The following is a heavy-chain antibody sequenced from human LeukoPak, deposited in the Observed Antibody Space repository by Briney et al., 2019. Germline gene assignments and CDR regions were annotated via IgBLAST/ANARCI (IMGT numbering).Heavy chain of an antibody. V-gene: IGHV4-39*02. J-gene: IGHJ4*02. D-gene: IGHD6-19*01. CDR3: ARSRGWYVYFNY. CDR2: IYYSGTT. CDR1: GGSISISSYY. Sequence: SETLSLTCTVSGGSISISSYYWGWIRQPRGEGLEWIGIIYYSGTTYSNPSVKSHVPIPEDTSKNHCSLKLSAGTAANPAGYYCARSRGWYVYFNYWGQGTLVTVSS.